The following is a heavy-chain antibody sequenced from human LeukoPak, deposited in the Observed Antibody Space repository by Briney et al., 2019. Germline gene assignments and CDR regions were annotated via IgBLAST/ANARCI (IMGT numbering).Heavy chain of an antibody. D-gene: IGHD3-3*01. CDR1: GFTFSGYG. CDR3: AKCDYDFWSGYYNYYGMDV. Sequence: GGSLRLSCAASGFTFSGYGMHWVRQAPGKGLEWVAVISYDGSNKYYADSVKGRFTISRDSSKNTLYLQMNSLRAEDTAVYYCAKCDYDFWSGYYNYYGMDVWGQGTTVTVSS. V-gene: IGHV3-30*18. CDR2: ISYDGSNK. J-gene: IGHJ6*02.